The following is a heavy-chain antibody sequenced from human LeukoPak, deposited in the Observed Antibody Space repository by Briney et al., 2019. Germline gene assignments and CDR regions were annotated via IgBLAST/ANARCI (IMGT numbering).Heavy chain of an antibody. CDR1: GYTFTSYD. D-gene: IGHD6-13*01. V-gene: IGHV1-8*01. CDR2: MNPNSGNT. J-gene: IGHJ5*02. CDR3: VFGRRIAAAGWFDP. Sequence: ASVKVSCKASGYTFTSYDISWVRQATGQGLEWMGWMNPNSGNTGSAQKFQGRVTMTRNTSISTAYMELSSLRSEDTAVYYCVFGRRIAAAGWFDPWGQGTLVTVSS.